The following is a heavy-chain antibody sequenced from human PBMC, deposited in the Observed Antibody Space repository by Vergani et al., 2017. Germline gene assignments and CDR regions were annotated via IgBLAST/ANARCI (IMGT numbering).Heavy chain of an antibody. CDR1: GFTVSSNY. CDR2: IYSGGST. CDR3: AKASAYCGGDCYSDYYYYMDV. V-gene: IGHV3-53*04. J-gene: IGHJ6*03. D-gene: IGHD2-21*01. Sequence: EVQLVESGGGLVQPGGSLRLSCAASGFTVSSNYMSWVRQAPGKGLEWVSVIYSGGSTYYADSVKGRFTISRHNSKNTLYLQMNSLRAEDTAVYYCAKASAYCGGDCYSDYYYYMDVWGKGTTVTVSS.